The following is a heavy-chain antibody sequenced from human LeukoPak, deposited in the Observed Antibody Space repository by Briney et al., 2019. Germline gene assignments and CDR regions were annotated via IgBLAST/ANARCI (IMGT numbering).Heavy chain of an antibody. CDR3: VRGEYELVGDY. CDR2: ISPYNGNT. D-gene: IGHD6-13*01. Sequence: GASVKVSCRISGYTFSSHSMNWVRQAPGQGPEWMGWISPYNGNTNYAPKLQGRVTLTTDTSTSTAYMELRSLTSDDTAVYYCVRGEYELVGDYWGQGTLVTVSS. V-gene: IGHV1-18*01. J-gene: IGHJ4*02. CDR1: GYTFSSHS.